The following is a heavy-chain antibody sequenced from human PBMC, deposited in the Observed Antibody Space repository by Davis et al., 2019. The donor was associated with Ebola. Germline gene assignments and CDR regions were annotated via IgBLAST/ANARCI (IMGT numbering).Heavy chain of an antibody. CDR2: ISSSSSTI. CDR1: GFTFSSYS. J-gene: IGHJ6*02. Sequence: PGGSLRLSCAASGFTFSSYSMNWVRQAPGKGLEWVSYISSSSSTIYYADSVKGRFTISRDNAKNSLYLQMNSLRAEDTAVYYCARDKKGGMDVWGQGTTVTVSS. V-gene: IGHV3-48*01. CDR3: ARDKKGGMDV.